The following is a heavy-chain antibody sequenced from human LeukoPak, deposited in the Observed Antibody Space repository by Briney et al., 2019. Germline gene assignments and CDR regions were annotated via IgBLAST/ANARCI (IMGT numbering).Heavy chain of an antibody. D-gene: IGHD6-19*01. Sequence: GRSLRLSCTTFGFASSSYSMNWVRQAPGKGLEWVSSIAPRGGSIFYADSVKGRFSISRDNAKNSLFLQMYSLGADDTAVYYCARLAGSRSPWYLDLWGRGTLVTVSS. J-gene: IGHJ2*01. CDR1: GFASSSYS. CDR2: IAPRGGSI. V-gene: IGHV3-21*04. CDR3: ARLAGSRSPWYLDL.